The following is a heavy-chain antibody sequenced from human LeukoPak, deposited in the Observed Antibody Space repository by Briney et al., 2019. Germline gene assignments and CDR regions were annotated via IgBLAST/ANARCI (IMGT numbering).Heavy chain of an antibody. J-gene: IGHJ4*02. D-gene: IGHD1-26*01. Sequence: GGSLRLSCAASGFTFRSYVMSWVRQAPGKGLEWVSAISGSGGSTYYADSVKGRFTISRDNSKNTLYLQMNSLRAEDTAVYYCAGKIARGGPDYWGQGTLVTVSS. CDR1: GFTFRSYV. V-gene: IGHV3-23*01. CDR2: ISGSGGST. CDR3: AGKIARGGPDY.